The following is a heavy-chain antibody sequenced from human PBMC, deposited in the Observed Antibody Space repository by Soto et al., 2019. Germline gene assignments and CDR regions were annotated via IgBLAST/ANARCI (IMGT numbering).Heavy chain of an antibody. D-gene: IGHD2-15*01. J-gene: IGHJ5*02. V-gene: IGHV4-39*01. CDR2: IYYSGST. Sequence: QLQLQESGPGLVKPSETLSLTCTVSGGSISSSSYYWGWIRPPPGKGLEWIGSIYYSGSTYYNPSLKSRVTISVDTSKNQFSLKLSSVTAADTAVYYWARQSPQVGAYTPNWFDPWGQGTLVTVSS. CDR1: GGSISSSSYY. CDR3: ARQSPQVGAYTPNWFDP.